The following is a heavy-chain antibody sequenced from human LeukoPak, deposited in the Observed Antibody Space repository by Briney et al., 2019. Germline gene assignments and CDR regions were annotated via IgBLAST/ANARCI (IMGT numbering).Heavy chain of an antibody. CDR2: IYSGGST. CDR3: ARDGNYYGPEGMDV. Sequence: QSGGSLRLSCAASGFTVSSNYMSWVRQAPGEGLEWVSVIYSGGSTYYADSVKGRFTISRDNSKNTLYLQMNSLRAEDTAVYYCARDGNYYGPEGMDVWGQGTTVTVSS. CDR1: GFTVSSNY. J-gene: IGHJ6*02. V-gene: IGHV3-66*01. D-gene: IGHD3-10*01.